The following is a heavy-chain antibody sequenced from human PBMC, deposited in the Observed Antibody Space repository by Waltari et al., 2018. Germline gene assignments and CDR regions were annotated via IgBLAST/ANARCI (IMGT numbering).Heavy chain of an antibody. Sequence: QVQLVQSGAEVKKPGASVTVSCKASGYTLTSYDIHWVRQATGQGLEWMGWMNPNSCNTGYAQKFQGRVTITRNTSISTAYMELSSLRSEDTAVYYWARGDDFWGGLDYWGQGTLVTVSS. V-gene: IGHV1-8*03. J-gene: IGHJ4*02. CDR3: ARGDDFWGGLDY. CDR2: MNPNSCNT. CDR1: GYTLTSYD. D-gene: IGHD3-3*01.